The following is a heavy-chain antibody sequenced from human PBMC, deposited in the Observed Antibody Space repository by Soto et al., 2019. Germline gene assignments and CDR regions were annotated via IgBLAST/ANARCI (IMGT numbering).Heavy chain of an antibody. Sequence: SVKVSCKASGGTFSMYAISCVVQAPLQWRDGMGGIIPIFGTANYAQKFQGRVTITADESTSTAYMELSSLRSEDTAVYYCARPIAAHAWGHYYYYYGMDVWGQGTTVTVSS. D-gene: IGHD6-6*01. V-gene: IGHV1-69*13. CDR1: GGTFSMYA. CDR2: IIPIFGTA. J-gene: IGHJ6*02. CDR3: ARPIAAHAWGHYYYYYGMDV.